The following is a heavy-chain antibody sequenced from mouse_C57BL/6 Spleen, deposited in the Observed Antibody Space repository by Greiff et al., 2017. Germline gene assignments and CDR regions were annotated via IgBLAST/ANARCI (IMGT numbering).Heavy chain of an antibody. J-gene: IGHJ4*01. V-gene: IGHV1-82*01. CDR2: IYPGDGDT. Sequence: VQLQQSGPELVKPGASVKISCKASGYAFSSSWMNWVKQRPGKGLEWIGRIYPGDGDTNYNGKFKGKATLTADKSSSTAYMQLSSLTSEDSAVYFCARWAYGSQAMDYWGQGTSVTVSS. CDR3: ARWAYGSQAMDY. CDR1: GYAFSSSW. D-gene: IGHD1-1*01.